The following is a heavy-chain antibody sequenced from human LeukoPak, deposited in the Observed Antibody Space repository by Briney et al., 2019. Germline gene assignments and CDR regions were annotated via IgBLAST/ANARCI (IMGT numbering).Heavy chain of an antibody. J-gene: IGHJ3*02. D-gene: IGHD6-13*01. CDR2: INHSGST. CDR3: ARHRRGIAAADDAFDI. CDR1: GGSFSGYY. Sequence: SETLSLTCAVYGGSFSGYYWSWIRQPPGKGLEWIGEINHSGSTNYNPSLKSRVTISVDTSKNQFSLKLSSVTAADTAVYYCARHRRGIAAADDAFDIWGQGTMVTVSS. V-gene: IGHV4-34*01.